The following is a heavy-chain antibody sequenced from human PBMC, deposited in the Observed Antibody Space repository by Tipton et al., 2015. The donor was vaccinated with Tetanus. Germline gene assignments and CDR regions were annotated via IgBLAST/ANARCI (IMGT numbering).Heavy chain of an antibody. Sequence: SLRLSCAASGFTFSSYSMNWVRQAPGKGLEWVSSISSSSSYIYYADSVKGRFTISRDNAKNSLYLQMNSLRAEDTAVYHCAREGVEMATSPFDPWGQGTLVTVSS. CDR3: AREGVEMATSPFDP. V-gene: IGHV3-21*01. CDR2: ISSSSSYI. D-gene: IGHD5-24*01. CDR1: GFTFSSYS. J-gene: IGHJ5*02.